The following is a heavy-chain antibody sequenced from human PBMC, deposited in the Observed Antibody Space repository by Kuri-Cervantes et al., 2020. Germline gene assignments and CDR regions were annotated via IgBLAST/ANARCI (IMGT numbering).Heavy chain of an antibody. Sequence: SVKVSCKVSGYTLTELSMHWVRQAPGQGLEWMGGIIPIFGTANYAQKFQGRVTITADESTSRAYMELSSLRSEDTAVYYCARCRGRDNWFDPWGQGTLVTVSS. CDR2: IIPIFGTA. CDR3: ARCRGRDNWFDP. CDR1: GYTLTELS. D-gene: IGHD3-10*01. J-gene: IGHJ5*02. V-gene: IGHV1-69*13.